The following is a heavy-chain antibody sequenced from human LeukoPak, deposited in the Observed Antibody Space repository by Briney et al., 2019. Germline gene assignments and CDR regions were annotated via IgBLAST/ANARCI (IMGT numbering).Heavy chain of an antibody. Sequence: GGSLRLSCAASGFTFSDYYMSWIRQAPGKGLESVSYISSSGSTIYYADSVKGRFTISRDNAKNSLYLQMNSLRAEDTAVYYCARVRNYDFWSGHKAAFDIWGQGTMVTVSS. J-gene: IGHJ3*02. D-gene: IGHD3-3*01. CDR2: ISSSGSTI. CDR3: ARVRNYDFWSGHKAAFDI. CDR1: GFTFSDYY. V-gene: IGHV3-11*04.